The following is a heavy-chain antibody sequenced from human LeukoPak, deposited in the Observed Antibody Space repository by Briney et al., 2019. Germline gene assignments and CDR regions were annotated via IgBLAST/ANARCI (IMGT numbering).Heavy chain of an antibody. V-gene: IGHV4-34*01. J-gene: IGHJ6*02. D-gene: IGHD4-17*01. Sequence: SETLSLTCAFYGGSFSGYYWIWIRPPPGRGLEWIGEINHSGSTNYKPSLKSRVTISVGTSKNQYSPKLSSVIAADTAGYYCARGPRKDGDHFYNYCGMDVWGQGTTVTVSS. CDR2: INHSGST. CDR1: GGSFSGYY. CDR3: ARGPRKDGDHFYNYCGMDV.